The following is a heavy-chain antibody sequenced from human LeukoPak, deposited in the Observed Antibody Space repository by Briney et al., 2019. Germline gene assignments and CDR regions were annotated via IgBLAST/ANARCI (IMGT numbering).Heavy chain of an antibody. J-gene: IGHJ5*02. CDR1: GFTFSSYS. CDR3: ARGAGIYYTTGWTGWFDP. Sequence: GGSLRLSCAASGFTFSSYSMNWVGQAPGKGLEWVSSISSSSSYIYYADSVKGRFTISRDNAKNTLNLQMNSLRAEDTAVYYCARGAGIYYTTGWTGWFDPWGQGTLVTVTS. V-gene: IGHV3-21*01. D-gene: IGHD6-19*01. CDR2: ISSSSSYI.